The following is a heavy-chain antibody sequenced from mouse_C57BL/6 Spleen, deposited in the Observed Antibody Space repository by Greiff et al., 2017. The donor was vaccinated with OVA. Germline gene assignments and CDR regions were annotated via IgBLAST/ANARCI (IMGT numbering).Heavy chain of an antibody. Sequence: VQLQQSGPELVKPGASVKISCKASGYAFSSSWLNWVKQRPGKGLEWIGRIYPGDGATNYNGQFKGKATLTADKSSSTAYMQLSSLTSEDSAVYFCAIYYDYDEGLDYWGQGTTLTVSS. V-gene: IGHV1-82*01. CDR2: IYPGDGAT. D-gene: IGHD2-4*01. CDR3: AIYYDYDEGLDY. J-gene: IGHJ2*01. CDR1: GYAFSSSW.